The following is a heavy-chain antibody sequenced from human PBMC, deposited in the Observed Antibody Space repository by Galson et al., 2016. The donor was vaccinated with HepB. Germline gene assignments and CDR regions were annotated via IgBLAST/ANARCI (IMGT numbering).Heavy chain of an antibody. CDR1: GDSISSGGYH. CDR2: IYYGGST. Sequence: TLSLTCTVSGDSISSGGYHWSWIRQHPGKGLEWIGYIYYGGSTYYNPSLKSRVTISVDTSKNQFSLKLRSVTAADTAVYYCARGGMVYATPWYFDLWGRGTLVTVSS. D-gene: IGHD2-8*01. CDR3: ARGGMVYATPWYFDL. V-gene: IGHV4-31*03. J-gene: IGHJ2*01.